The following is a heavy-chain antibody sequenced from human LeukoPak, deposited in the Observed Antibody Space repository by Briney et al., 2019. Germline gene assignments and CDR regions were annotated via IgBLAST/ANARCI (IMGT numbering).Heavy chain of an antibody. CDR1: GGSISSSSYY. V-gene: IGHV4-39*01. Sequence: SGTLSLTCTVSGGSISSSSYYRGWIRQPPGKGLEWIGSIYYSGSTYYNPSLKSQVTISVDTSKNQFSLKLSSVTAADTAVYYCAKSTPVEVDYWGQGALVTVSS. CDR2: IYYSGST. CDR3: AKSTPVEVDY. J-gene: IGHJ4*02.